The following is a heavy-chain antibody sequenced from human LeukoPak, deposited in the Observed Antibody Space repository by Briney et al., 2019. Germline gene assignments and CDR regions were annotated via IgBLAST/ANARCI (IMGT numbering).Heavy chain of an antibody. J-gene: IGHJ6*02. CDR2: IYSNGTT. D-gene: IGHD3-10*01. Sequence: SQTLSLTCTVYRGSISSGTYYWNWIRQPAGKGLEWIGRIYSNGTTNYNPSLKSRVTISVDTSKNHFSLKVSSVTAADAAVYYCARGRGRDVSFYYGTDVWGQGTTVTVSS. CDR3: ARGRGRDVSFYYGTDV. V-gene: IGHV4-61*02. CDR1: RGSISSGTYY.